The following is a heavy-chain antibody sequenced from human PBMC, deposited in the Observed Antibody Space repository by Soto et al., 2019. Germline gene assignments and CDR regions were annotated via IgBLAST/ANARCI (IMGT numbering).Heavy chain of an antibody. J-gene: IGHJ6*01. D-gene: IGHD2-2*02. CDR2: IRSRANNFAT. CDR1: GFIFRGST. CDR3: TRGQGAAIGDYYYHGMDV. Sequence: GGSLRLSCAASGFIFRGSTIHWVRQASGKGLEWVGRIRSRANNFATSSAASVKGRFTFSRDDSKNTAYLQMNTLKPEDTAVYYCTRGQGAAIGDYYYHGMDVWAQGTTVIVSS. V-gene: IGHV3-73*01.